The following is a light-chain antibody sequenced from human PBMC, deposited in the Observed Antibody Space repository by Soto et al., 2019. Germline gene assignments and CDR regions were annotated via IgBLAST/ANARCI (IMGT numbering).Light chain of an antibody. CDR1: SSDVGGYNY. CDR2: EVS. V-gene: IGLV2-8*01. J-gene: IGLJ1*01. Sequence: QSALTQPPSASGSPGQSVTISCTGTSSDVGGYNYVSWCQQHPGKAPKLMIYEVSKRPSGVPDRFSGSKSGNTASLTVSGLQAEDEADYYCTSYAGSNNFFYVFGTGTKLTVL. CDR3: TSYAGSNNFFYV.